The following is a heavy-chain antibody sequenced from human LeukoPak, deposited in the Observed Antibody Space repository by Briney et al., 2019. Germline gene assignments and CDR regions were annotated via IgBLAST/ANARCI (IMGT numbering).Heavy chain of an antibody. CDR1: GGSISSYY. J-gene: IGHJ4*02. CDR3: ARLDDRVGYVDY. CDR2: IYTSGST. D-gene: IGHD1-26*01. Sequence: PLETLSLTCTVSGGSISSYYRSWIRQPPGKGLEWIGYIYTSGSTNYNPSLKSRITISVDTSKNQFSLKLSSVTAADTAVYYCARLDDRVGYVDYWGQGTLVTVSS. V-gene: IGHV4-4*09.